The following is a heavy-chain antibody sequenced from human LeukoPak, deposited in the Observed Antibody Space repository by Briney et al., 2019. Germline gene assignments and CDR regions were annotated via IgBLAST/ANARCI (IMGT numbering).Heavy chain of an antibody. J-gene: IGHJ4*02. Sequence: SETLSLTCAVSGYSISSGYYWGWIRQPPGKGLEWIGSIYHSGSTYYNPSLKSRVTISVDTSKNQFSLKLSSVTAADTAVYYCARAGSGYDLFDYWGQGTLVTVSS. CDR2: IYHSGST. CDR1: GYSISSGYY. CDR3: ARAGSGYDLFDY. V-gene: IGHV4-38-2*01. D-gene: IGHD5-12*01.